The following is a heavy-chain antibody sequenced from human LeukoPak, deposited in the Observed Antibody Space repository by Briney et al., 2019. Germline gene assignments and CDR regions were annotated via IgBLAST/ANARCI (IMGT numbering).Heavy chain of an antibody. Sequence: GGSLRLSCAPSGFTLSSDSMDWVPEAPGKGLEWVSCIGSADSDIYYADSLEGQFTISRDSAKNSLYLQINRLRAEDTAVYYCAGASGGNCPFDYWGQGTLVTVS. J-gene: IGHJ4*02. CDR2: IGSADSDI. CDR1: GFTLSSDS. D-gene: IGHD2-15*01. V-gene: IGHV3-21*01. CDR3: AGASGGNCPFDY.